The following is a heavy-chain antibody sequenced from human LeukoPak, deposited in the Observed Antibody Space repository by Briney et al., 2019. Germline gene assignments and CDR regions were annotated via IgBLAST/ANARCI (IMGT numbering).Heavy chain of an antibody. CDR1: GFTFYNYA. V-gene: IGHV3-23*01. CDR2: ISGSGGST. CDR3: ARGFLTNWGDGPTFDR. D-gene: IGHD7-27*01. J-gene: IGHJ4*02. Sequence: GGSLRLSCAASGFTFYNYAMSWVRQAPGKGLEWVSAISGSGGSTYYADSVKGRFTVSRENARNSLYLQMSSLRVEDTAVYYCARGFLTNWGDGPTFDRWGQGILVTVSS.